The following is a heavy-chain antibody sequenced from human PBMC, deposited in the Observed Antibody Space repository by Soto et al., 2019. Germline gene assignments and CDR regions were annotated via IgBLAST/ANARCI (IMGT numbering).Heavy chain of an antibody. D-gene: IGHD3-22*01. CDR3: AEDYSAYYYDSSGHSTYFLH. V-gene: IGHV3-30*18. J-gene: IGHJ1*01. CDR1: GFTFSTYG. CDR2: ISYDGSNQ. Sequence: QVQLVESGGGVVQPGMSLRLSCAASGFTFSTYGTHWVRQAPGKGLEWVAVISYDGSNQFYADSVKGRFTISRDNSKNPLYLQMNSLRAEDTAVYYFAEDYSAYYYDSSGHSTYFLHWGQGTLVTVSS.